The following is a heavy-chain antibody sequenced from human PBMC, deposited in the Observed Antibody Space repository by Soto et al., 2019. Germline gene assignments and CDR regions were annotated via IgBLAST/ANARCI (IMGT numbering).Heavy chain of an antibody. J-gene: IGHJ4*02. D-gene: IGHD3-22*01. Sequence: SVKVSCKASGGTFSSYAISWVRQAPGQGLEWMGGIIPIFGTANYAQKFQGRVTITADESTSTAYMELSSLRSEDTAVYYCARDRPRALETLDYYDSSGYYYYLDYWGQGTLVTVSS. V-gene: IGHV1-69*13. CDR1: GGTFSSYA. CDR2: IIPIFGTA. CDR3: ARDRPRALETLDYYDSSGYYYYLDY.